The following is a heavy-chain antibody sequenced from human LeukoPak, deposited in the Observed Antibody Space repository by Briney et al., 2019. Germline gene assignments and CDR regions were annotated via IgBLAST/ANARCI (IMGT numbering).Heavy chain of an antibody. D-gene: IGHD3-22*01. CDR1: GFTFGDYA. J-gene: IGHJ4*02. CDR3: TREGTSGYFHYFDY. CDR2: IRSKAYGGTT. V-gene: IGHV3-49*04. Sequence: QPGRSLRLSCTASGFTFGDYAMSWVRQAPGKGLEWVGFIRSKAYGGTTEYAASVKGRFTISRDDSKSIAYLHMNSLKTEDTAVYYCTREGTSGYFHYFDYWGQGTLVTVSS.